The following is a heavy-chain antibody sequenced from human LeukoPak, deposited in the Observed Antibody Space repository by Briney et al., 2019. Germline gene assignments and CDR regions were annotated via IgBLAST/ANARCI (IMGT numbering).Heavy chain of an antibody. D-gene: IGHD1-26*01. CDR2: FDPEDGET. CDR1: GYTLTELS. CDR3: AVVVGATTAFDY. J-gene: IGHJ4*02. V-gene: IGHV1-24*01. Sequence: ASVKVSCKVSGYTLTELSMDWVRQAPGKGLEWMGGFDPEDGETIYAQKFQGRVTMTEDTSTDTAYMELSSLRSEDTAVYYCAVVVGATTAFDYWGQGTLVTVSS.